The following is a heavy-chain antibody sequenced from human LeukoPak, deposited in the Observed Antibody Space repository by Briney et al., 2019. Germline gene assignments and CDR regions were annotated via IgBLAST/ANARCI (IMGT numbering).Heavy chain of an antibody. CDR2: IYYSGST. J-gene: IGHJ6*03. CDR3: ARVGIYMDGHYYYYYMDV. V-gene: IGHV4-59*01. CDR1: GGSISSYY. Sequence: SETLSLTCTVSGGSISSYYWSWIRQPPGKGLEWIGYIYYSGSTNYNPSLKSRVTISVDTSKNQFSLKLSSVTAADTAVYYCARVGIYMDGHYYYYYMDVRGKGTTVTVSS. D-gene: IGHD1-14*01.